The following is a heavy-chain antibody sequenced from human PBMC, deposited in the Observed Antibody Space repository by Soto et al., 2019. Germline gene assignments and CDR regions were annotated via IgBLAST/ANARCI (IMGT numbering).Heavy chain of an antibody. D-gene: IGHD6-19*01. CDR1: GFTFSSYA. CDR3: ARSFQGGGKQWLVFNGGTLRNAFDI. Sequence: GGSLRLPCAASGFTFSSYAMHWVRQAPGKGLEWVAVISYDGSNKYYADSVKGRFTISRDNSKNTLYLQMNSLRAEDTAVYYCARSFQGGGKQWLVFNGGTLRNAFDIWGQGTMVTVSS. J-gene: IGHJ3*02. CDR2: ISYDGSNK. V-gene: IGHV3-30-3*01.